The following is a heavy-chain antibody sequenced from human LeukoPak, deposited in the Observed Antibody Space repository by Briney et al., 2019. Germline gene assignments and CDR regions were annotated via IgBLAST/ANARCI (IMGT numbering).Heavy chain of an antibody. D-gene: IGHD3-16*02. CDR1: GYTFTSYD. J-gene: IGHJ3*02. CDR3: ARPSESSYVWGSYRRDAFDI. Sequence: GASVKVSCKASGYTFTSYDINWVRQATGQGLEWMGWMNPNSGNTGYAQKFQGRVTITRNTSISTAYMELSSLRSEDTAVYYCARPSESSYVWGSYRRDAFDIWGQGTMVTVSS. V-gene: IGHV1-8*03. CDR2: MNPNSGNT.